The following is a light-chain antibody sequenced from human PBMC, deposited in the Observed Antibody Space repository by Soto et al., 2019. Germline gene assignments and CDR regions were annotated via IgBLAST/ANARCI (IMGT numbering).Light chain of an antibody. Sequence: DIQMTQSPSSLSASVGDRVTITCRASQSINSYLNWYQQEPGRAPKLLIYGASSLQSGVPSRFSGSGSGTDFTLTISSLQPEDFATYYCQQSYSTPRPFGQGTRLQIK. CDR2: GAS. CDR1: QSINSY. V-gene: IGKV1-39*01. CDR3: QQSYSTPRP. J-gene: IGKJ2*01.